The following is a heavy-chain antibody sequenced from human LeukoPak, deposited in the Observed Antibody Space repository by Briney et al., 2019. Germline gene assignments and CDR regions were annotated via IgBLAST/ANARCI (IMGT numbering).Heavy chain of an antibody. CDR1: GGSISSYY. Sequence: MPSETLSLTCTVSGGSISSYYWSWIRQPPGKGLEWIGYIYYSGSTNYNPSLKSRVTISVDTSKNQFSLKLSSVTAADTAVYYCAGDRDDFWSGYYIPGFDYWGQGTLVTVSS. D-gene: IGHD3-3*01. J-gene: IGHJ4*02. V-gene: IGHV4-59*01. CDR2: IYYSGST. CDR3: AGDRDDFWSGYYIPGFDY.